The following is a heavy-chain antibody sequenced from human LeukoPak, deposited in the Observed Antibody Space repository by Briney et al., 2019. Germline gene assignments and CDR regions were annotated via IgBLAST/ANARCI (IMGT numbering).Heavy chain of an antibody. CDR1: GFSFDDYD. D-gene: IGHD4-17*01. J-gene: IGHJ4*02. Sequence: PGGSLRLSCAASGFSFDDYDMSWVRQAPGEGLECVSVISGSGGSTYYADSVKGRFTISRDNSKKTLDLQMNSLRAEDTAVYFCAKGHSDFGTGFDGWGQGTLVTVSS. CDR3: AKGHSDFGTGFDG. V-gene: IGHV3-23*01. CDR2: ISGSGGST.